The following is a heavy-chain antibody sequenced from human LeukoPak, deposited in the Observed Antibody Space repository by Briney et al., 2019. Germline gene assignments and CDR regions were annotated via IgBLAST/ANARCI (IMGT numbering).Heavy chain of an antibody. Sequence: GGSLRHSCAASGFTFSSYRMNWVRQAPGKGLEWVSAISGSAESTYYADSVKGQFTISRDNSKNTLYLQMNSLRAEDTALYYCAKDHGSGLLYFDYWGQGTLVTVS. CDR3: AKDHGSGLLYFDY. D-gene: IGHD6-19*01. J-gene: IGHJ4*02. CDR1: GFTFSSYR. CDR2: ISGSAEST. V-gene: IGHV3-23*01.